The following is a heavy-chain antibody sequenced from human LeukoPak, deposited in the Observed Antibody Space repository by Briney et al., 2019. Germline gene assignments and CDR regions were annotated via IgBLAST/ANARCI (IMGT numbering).Heavy chain of an antibody. J-gene: IGHJ3*02. CDR3: ASHEVTETAFDI. D-gene: IGHD2-21*02. V-gene: IGHV4-59*11. Sequence: SETLSLTCSVSGDSISMHYWSWIRQPPGKGLEWIGYIDHTGSTNYNPSLNSRVTISRDTSKNHFSLELSSVTAADTAVYYCASHEVTETAFDIWGQGTMVTVSS. CDR1: GDSISMHY. CDR2: IDHTGST.